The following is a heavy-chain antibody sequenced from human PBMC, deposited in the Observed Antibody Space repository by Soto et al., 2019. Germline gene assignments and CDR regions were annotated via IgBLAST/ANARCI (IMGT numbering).Heavy chain of an antibody. Sequence: GGSLRLSCSASGFTFSMFSMHWVRQAPGKGLEYVSGISSNGDSTYYADSVKGRFTISRDNSKNTLYLQMSSLRAVDTAVYYCVHPRSTVQIPPTWGQGTLVTSPQ. D-gene: IGHD4-17*01. V-gene: IGHV3-64D*06. CDR2: ISSNGDST. CDR3: VHPRSTVQIPPT. J-gene: IGHJ5*02. CDR1: GFTFSMFS.